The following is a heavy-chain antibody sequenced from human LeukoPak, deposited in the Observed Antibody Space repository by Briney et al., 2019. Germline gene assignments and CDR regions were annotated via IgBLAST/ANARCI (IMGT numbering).Heavy chain of an antibody. CDR3: TTGGYFNRRFDY. CDR2: IKSKTDGGTT. CDR1: GFTFSNAW. V-gene: IGHV3-15*01. J-gene: IGHJ4*02. D-gene: IGHD1-26*01. Sequence: GGSPRLSCAASGFTFSNAWMSWVRQAPGKGLEWVGRIKSKTDGGTTDYAAPVKGRFTISRDDSKNTLYLQMNSLKTEDTAVYYCTTGGYFNRRFDYWGQGTLVTVSS.